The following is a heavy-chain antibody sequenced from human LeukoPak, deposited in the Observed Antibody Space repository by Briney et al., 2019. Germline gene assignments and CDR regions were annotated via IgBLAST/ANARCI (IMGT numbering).Heavy chain of an antibody. CDR2: INPSGGST. D-gene: IGHD3-3*01. V-gene: IGHV1-46*01. J-gene: IGHJ4*02. CDR1: GYTFTSYY. Sequence: GASVKVSCKASGYTFTSYYMHWVRQAPGQGLEWMGIINPSGGSTSYAQKFQGRVTRTRDTSTSTVYMELSSLRSEDTAVYYCARVRITIFGVAPGTFDYWGQGTLVTVSS. CDR3: ARVRITIFGVAPGTFDY.